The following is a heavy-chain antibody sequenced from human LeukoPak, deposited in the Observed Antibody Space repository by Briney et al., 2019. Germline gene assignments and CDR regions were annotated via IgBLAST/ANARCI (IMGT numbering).Heavy chain of an antibody. D-gene: IGHD5-18*01. Sequence: GGSLRLSCAASGFTFSNYGMHWVRQARGKGLEWVAVIWRDGTNKYYADSVKGRFTISRDNSKNTLYLELNSLRAEDTAVYYCTRDVGHSALANWGQGVLVTVSS. J-gene: IGHJ4*01. CDR1: GFTFSNYG. CDR3: TRDVGHSALAN. CDR2: IWRDGTNK. V-gene: IGHV3-33*01.